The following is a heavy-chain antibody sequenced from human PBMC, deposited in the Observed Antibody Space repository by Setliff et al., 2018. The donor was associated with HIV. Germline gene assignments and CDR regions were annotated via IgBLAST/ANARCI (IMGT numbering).Heavy chain of an antibody. CDR1: GYTFTNYA. V-gene: IGHV1-3*01. CDR3: AWPTAISP. CDR2: IKVGNDNT. J-gene: IGHJ5*01. Sequence: ASVKVSCKASGYTFTNYAMHWGRQAPGQKLEGMGWIKVGNDNTKYSQKFQGSGIITRGTYASKAYMQLSNMRPDETTGDYCAWPTAISPWGPRTQGT.